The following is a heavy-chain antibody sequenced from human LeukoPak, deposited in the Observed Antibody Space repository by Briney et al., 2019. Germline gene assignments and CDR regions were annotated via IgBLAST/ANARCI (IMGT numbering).Heavy chain of an antibody. V-gene: IGHV3-20*04. CDR3: ARAGYYYGSGTNYYYYYMDV. Sequence: GGSLRLSCAASGFTFDDYGMSWVRQAPGKGLEWVSGINWNGGSTGYADSVKGRFTISRDNAKNSLYLQMNSLRAEDTALYYCARAGYYYGSGTNYYYYYMDVWGKGTTVTVSS. CDR1: GFTFDDYG. D-gene: IGHD3-10*01. J-gene: IGHJ6*03. CDR2: INWNGGST.